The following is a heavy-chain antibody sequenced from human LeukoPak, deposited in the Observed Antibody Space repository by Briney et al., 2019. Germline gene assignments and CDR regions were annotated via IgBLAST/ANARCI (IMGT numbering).Heavy chain of an antibody. Sequence: GGSLRLSCAASGFTCSSYGMHWVRQAPGKGLEWVAFIRYDGSNKYYADSVKGRFTISRDNSKNTLYLQMNSLRAEDTAVYYCAKDLQLGDIVVVPGFPMDVWGKGTTVTVSS. D-gene: IGHD2-2*01. V-gene: IGHV3-30*02. CDR2: IRYDGSNK. J-gene: IGHJ6*04. CDR3: AKDLQLGDIVVVPGFPMDV. CDR1: GFTCSSYG.